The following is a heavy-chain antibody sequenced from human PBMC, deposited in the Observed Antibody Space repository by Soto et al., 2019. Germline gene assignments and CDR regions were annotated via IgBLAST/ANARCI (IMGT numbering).Heavy chain of an antibody. Sequence: PSETLSLTCAVSGGSISSSYWWNWVRQPPGKGLEWIWKIYHSGSTNYNPSLKNRVTISVDKSNNQFFLRLSSVTAADTAVYFCVTSVNYDFWRDGGRHYYFDYWGQGTRVTVSS. V-gene: IGHV4-4*02. CDR2: IYHSGST. J-gene: IGHJ4*02. CDR3: VTSVNYDFWRDGGRHYYFDY. D-gene: IGHD3-3*01. CDR1: GGSISSSYW.